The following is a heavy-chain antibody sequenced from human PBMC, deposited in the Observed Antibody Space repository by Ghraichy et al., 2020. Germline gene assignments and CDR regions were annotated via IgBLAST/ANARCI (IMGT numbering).Heavy chain of an antibody. J-gene: IGHJ6*02. Sequence: SETLSLTCAVYGGSFSGYYWSWIRQPPGKGLEWIGEINHSGSTNYNPSLKSRVTISVDTSKNQFSLKLSSVTAADTAVYYCARSTMVRGVIRPIYYYYGMDVWGQGTTVTVSS. D-gene: IGHD3-10*01. CDR2: INHSGST. CDR1: GGSFSGYY. CDR3: ARSTMVRGVIRPIYYYYGMDV. V-gene: IGHV4-34*01.